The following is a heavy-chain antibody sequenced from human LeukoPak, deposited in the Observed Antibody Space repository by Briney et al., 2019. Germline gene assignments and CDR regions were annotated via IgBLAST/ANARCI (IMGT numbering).Heavy chain of an antibody. Sequence: GGSLRLSCAASGFTFSSYEMNWVRQAPGKGLEWVSYISSSGSTIYYADSVKGRFTISRDNAKNSLYLQMNSLRAEDTAVYYCARAGGSCYQTWCWFDPWGQGTLVTVSS. D-gene: IGHD2-15*01. V-gene: IGHV3-48*03. CDR2: ISSSGSTI. CDR1: GFTFSSYE. CDR3: ARAGGSCYQTWCWFDP. J-gene: IGHJ5*02.